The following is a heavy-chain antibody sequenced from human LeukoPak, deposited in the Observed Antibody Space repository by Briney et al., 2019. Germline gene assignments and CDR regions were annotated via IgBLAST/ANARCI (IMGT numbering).Heavy chain of an antibody. D-gene: IGHD4-17*01. J-gene: IGHJ4*02. CDR3: TTDHGEYALVY. CDR2: IKSKTDGGTT. CDR1: GFTFSSYA. Sequence: GGSLRLSCAASGFTFSSYAMSWVRQAPGKGLEWVGRIKSKTDGGTTDYAAPVKGRFTISRDDSKNTLYLQMNSLKTEDTALYYCTTDHGEYALVYWGQGTLVTVSS. V-gene: IGHV3-15*01.